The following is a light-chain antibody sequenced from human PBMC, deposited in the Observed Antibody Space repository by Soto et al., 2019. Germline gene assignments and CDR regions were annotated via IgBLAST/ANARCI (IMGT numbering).Light chain of an antibody. CDR1: QGVSSN. V-gene: IGKV3-15*01. J-gene: IGKJ4*01. Sequence: EIVMTQSPATLSVSPGEGATLSCRASQGVSSNFAWYQHSPGQPPRLLIYGASTSATGVPARFTGSGSGTECTLTISSLESEDVAIYYCQQYNFWPPLTFGGGTKVEI. CDR3: QQYNFWPPLT. CDR2: GAS.